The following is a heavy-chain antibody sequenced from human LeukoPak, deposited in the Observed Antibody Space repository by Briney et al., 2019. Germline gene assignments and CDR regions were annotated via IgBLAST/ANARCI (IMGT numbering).Heavy chain of an antibody. J-gene: IGHJ6*02. Sequence: ASVKVSCKASGYTFTSYGISWVRQAPGQGLEWMGWISAYNGNTNYAQELQGRVTMTTDTSASTAYMELRSLRSDDTAVYYCARDLIAAVAGTSDYYGMDVWGQGTTVTVSS. CDR2: ISAYNGNT. CDR1: GYTFTSYG. CDR3: ARDLIAAVAGTSDYYGMDV. D-gene: IGHD6-19*01. V-gene: IGHV1-18*01.